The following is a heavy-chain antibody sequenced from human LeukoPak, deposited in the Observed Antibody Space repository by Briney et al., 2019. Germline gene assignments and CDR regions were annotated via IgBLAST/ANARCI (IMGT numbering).Heavy chain of an antibody. V-gene: IGHV4-39*07. CDR2: IYYSGST. CDR1: GGSISSSSYY. D-gene: IGHD3-22*01. CDR3: ARDRSYYDSSDYYYYYYMDV. J-gene: IGHJ6*03. Sequence: PSETLSLTCTVSGGSISSSSYYWGWIRQPPGKGLEWIGSIYYSGSTYYNPSLKSRVTISVDTSKNQFSLKLSSVTAADTAVYYCARDRSYYDSSDYYYYYYMDVWGKGTTVTISS.